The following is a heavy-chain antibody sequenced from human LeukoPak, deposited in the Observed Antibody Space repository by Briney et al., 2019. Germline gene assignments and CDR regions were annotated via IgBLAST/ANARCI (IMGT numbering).Heavy chain of an antibody. V-gene: IGHV3-7*01. CDR3: ARNGGVDTAMGPFDY. D-gene: IGHD5-18*01. CDR2: IKEDGSQK. J-gene: IGHJ4*02. Sequence: GGSLRLSCIASGFTFTNYWMSWVRQAPGKGLEWVATIKEDGSQKYYVDSVKGRFTISRDNTKNSLYVQMNSLRAEDTAVYYCARNGGVDTAMGPFDYWGQGTLVTVSS. CDR1: GFTFTNYW.